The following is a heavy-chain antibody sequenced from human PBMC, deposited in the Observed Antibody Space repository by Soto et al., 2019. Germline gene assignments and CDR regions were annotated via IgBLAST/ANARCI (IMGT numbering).Heavy chain of an antibody. CDR1: GYTFTGYY. CDR3: ARGAPGYYYDSSGYFN. D-gene: IGHD3-22*01. CDR2: INPNSGGT. V-gene: IGHV1-2*04. J-gene: IGHJ4*02. Sequence: ASVKVSCKASGYTFTGYYRHWVRQAPGQGLEWMGWINPNSGGTNYAQKFQGWVTMTRDTSISTAYMELSRLRSDDTAVYYCARGAPGYYYDSSGYFNWGQGTLVTVSS.